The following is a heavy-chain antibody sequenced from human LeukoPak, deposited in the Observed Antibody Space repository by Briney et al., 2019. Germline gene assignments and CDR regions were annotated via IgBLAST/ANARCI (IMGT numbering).Heavy chain of an antibody. J-gene: IGHJ4*02. CDR2: IYYSGST. Sequence: SETLSLTCTVSGGSISSNYWSWIRQPPGKGLEWIGYIYYSGSTNYNPSLKSRVTISVDTSKNQFSLKLSSVTAADTAVYYCARHHYDYGDHYYFDYWGQGTLVTVSS. V-gene: IGHV4-59*08. D-gene: IGHD4-17*01. CDR1: GGSISSNY. CDR3: ARHHYDYGDHYYFDY.